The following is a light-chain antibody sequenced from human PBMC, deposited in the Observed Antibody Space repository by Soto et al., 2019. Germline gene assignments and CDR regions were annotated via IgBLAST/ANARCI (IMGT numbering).Light chain of an antibody. CDR3: QQTNSFPYT. J-gene: IGKJ4*01. CDR1: QDIGSW. Sequence: DIPLTQSPSSVSASVWDRVTITCRVSQDIGSWLAWYQQKPGEAPNLLIYAASSLQSGVPSRFSGSGSGTDFTLTISSLQPEDFATYYCQQTNSFPYTFGGGTKVEIK. CDR2: AAS. V-gene: IGKV1D-12*01.